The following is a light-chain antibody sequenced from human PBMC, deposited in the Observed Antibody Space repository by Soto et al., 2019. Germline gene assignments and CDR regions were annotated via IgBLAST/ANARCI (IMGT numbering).Light chain of an antibody. CDR1: ESVSSN. Sequence: EIVMTQSPATLSVSPGERATLSCRASESVSSNLAWYQQKRGQAPRLLIYGASTRATGIPARLSGSGSGTEFTLTISSLESEDSAVYYCQQYNNWPLTFGGGTKVEIK. CDR3: QQYNNWPLT. J-gene: IGKJ4*01. V-gene: IGKV3-15*01. CDR2: GAS.